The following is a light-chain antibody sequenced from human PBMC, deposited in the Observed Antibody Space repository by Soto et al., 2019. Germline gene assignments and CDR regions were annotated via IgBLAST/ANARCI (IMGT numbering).Light chain of an antibody. J-gene: IGLJ2*01. CDR2: DVT. Sequence: QSALTQPASVSGSPGQSITISCTGTSSDVGAYDYVSWYEQHPGKAPKLMLFDVTNRPSGVSHRFSGSTSGNTASLTISGLQAEDEADYYCSSYTTYSTVVFGGGTKLTVL. V-gene: IGLV2-14*01. CDR3: SSYTTYSTVV. CDR1: SSDVGAYDY.